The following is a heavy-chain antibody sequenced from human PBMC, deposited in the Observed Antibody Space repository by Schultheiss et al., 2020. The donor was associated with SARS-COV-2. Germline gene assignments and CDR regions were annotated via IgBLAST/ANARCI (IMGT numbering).Heavy chain of an antibody. Sequence: GESLKISCKGSGYSFTNYWIAWVRQMPGKGPEWMGIIYPGDSKTRYTPSFQGQVTISADKSISTAYLQWSSLKASDTAMYYCARGDAVGHYYDSSGYYYFDYWGQGTLVTVSS. CDR1: GYSFTNYW. CDR2: IYPGDSKT. D-gene: IGHD3-22*01. V-gene: IGHV5-51*01. CDR3: ARGDAVGHYYDSSGYYYFDY. J-gene: IGHJ4*02.